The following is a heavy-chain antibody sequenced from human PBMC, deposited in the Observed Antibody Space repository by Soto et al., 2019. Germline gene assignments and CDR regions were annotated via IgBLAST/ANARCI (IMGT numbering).Heavy chain of an antibody. CDR3: ARYPPFDF. J-gene: IGHJ4*02. V-gene: IGHV4-34*01. CDR2: INHSGST. Sequence: SETLSLTCAVYGGSFSGYYWSWIRQPPGKGLEWIGEINHSGSTNYNPSLKSRVTISVDKYKNQFSLKRSSVTAADTAVYYCARYPPFDFWGQGTLVTVSS. CDR1: GGSFSGYY. D-gene: IGHD2-2*01.